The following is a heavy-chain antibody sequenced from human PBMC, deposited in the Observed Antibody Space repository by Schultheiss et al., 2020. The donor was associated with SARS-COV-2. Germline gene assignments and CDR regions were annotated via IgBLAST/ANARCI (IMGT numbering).Heavy chain of an antibody. CDR3: ARDQRESQWELLHLSAFDI. CDR1: GFTFSSYA. Sequence: GGSLRLSCTASGFTFSSYAVHWVRQAPGKGLEWVSYISSSSSTIYYADSVKGRFTISRDNAKNSLYLQMNSLRAEDTAVYYCARDQRESQWELLHLSAFDIWGQGTMVTVSS. D-gene: IGHD1-26*01. J-gene: IGHJ3*02. V-gene: IGHV3-48*04. CDR2: ISSSSSTI.